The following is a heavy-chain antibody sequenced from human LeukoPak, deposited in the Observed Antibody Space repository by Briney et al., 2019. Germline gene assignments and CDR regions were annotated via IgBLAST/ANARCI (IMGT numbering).Heavy chain of an antibody. Sequence: PSETLSLTCTVSGGSISIYYWSWIRQPAGKGLEWIGRIYTSGSSNYNPSLKSRVTMSVDTSKNQFSLKLSSVTAADTAVYYCARLYSSGHYYYYYYMDVWGKGTTVTVSS. J-gene: IGHJ6*03. CDR2: IYTSGSS. CDR3: ARLYSSGHYYYYYYMDV. D-gene: IGHD6-19*01. CDR1: GGSISIYY. V-gene: IGHV4-4*07.